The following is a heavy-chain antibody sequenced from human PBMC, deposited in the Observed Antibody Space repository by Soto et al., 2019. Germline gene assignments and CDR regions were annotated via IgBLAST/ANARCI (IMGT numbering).Heavy chain of an antibody. Sequence: GGSLRLSCAASGFTFSSYSMNWVRQAPGKGLEWVSSISSSSSYIYYADSVKGRFTISRDNAKNSLYLQMNSLRAEDKAVYYCARDEGQYSSSWAPYCYYGMDVWGQGTTVTVSS. CDR3: ARDEGQYSSSWAPYCYYGMDV. D-gene: IGHD6-13*01. CDR1: GFTFSSYS. J-gene: IGHJ6*02. V-gene: IGHV3-21*01. CDR2: ISSSSSYI.